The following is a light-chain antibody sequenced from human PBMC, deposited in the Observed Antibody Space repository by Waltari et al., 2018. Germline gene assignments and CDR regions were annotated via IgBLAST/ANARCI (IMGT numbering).Light chain of an antibody. Sequence: EIVLTQSPATLSLSPGDRANLSCRASQTLSSYVSWYQQRPGQAPRLFIYDASKRATGIPARFSGSGSGADFTLTISDREHEDSAVYYCQQRASWPPRYSFGQGTKLEIK. CDR3: QQRASWPPRYS. CDR2: DAS. J-gene: IGKJ2*03. CDR1: QTLSSY. V-gene: IGKV3-11*01.